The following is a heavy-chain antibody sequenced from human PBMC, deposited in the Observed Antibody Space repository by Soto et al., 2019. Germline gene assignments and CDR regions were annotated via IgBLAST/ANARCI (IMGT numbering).Heavy chain of an antibody. CDR2: IYYSGST. Sequence: QVQLQESGPGLVKTSKTLSLTCTVSGGSISSGGYYWSWIRQHPGKGLEWIGYIYYSGSTYYNPSLKSRVTIAVDTSKNQFSLKLSSVTAADTAVYYCARAAQQQLVHFDYWGQGTLVAVSS. J-gene: IGHJ4*02. CDR1: GGSISSGGYY. V-gene: IGHV4-31*03. CDR3: ARAAQQQLVHFDY. D-gene: IGHD6-13*01.